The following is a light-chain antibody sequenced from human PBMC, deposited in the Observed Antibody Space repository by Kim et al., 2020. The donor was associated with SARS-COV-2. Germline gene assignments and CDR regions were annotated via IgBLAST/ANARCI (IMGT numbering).Light chain of an antibody. Sequence: APGKTARITCGGNNIGSKSVQWYRQQPGQAPVLVIYYDSDRPSGIPERFSGSNSGNTATLTISRVEAGDEADYYCQVYDSNSDHWVFGGGTQLT. CDR1: NIGSKS. CDR3: QVYDSNSDHWV. J-gene: IGLJ3*02. CDR2: YDS. V-gene: IGLV3-21*04.